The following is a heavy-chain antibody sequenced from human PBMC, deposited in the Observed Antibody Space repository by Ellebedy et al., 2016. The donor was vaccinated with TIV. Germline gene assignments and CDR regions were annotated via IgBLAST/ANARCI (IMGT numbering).Heavy chain of an antibody. J-gene: IGHJ2*01. CDR2: IWFDGSKQ. CDR1: GFTFSNYG. D-gene: IGHD3-22*01. V-gene: IGHV3-33*08. CDR3: ARGGRDSSGQYEDWYYDL. Sequence: GESLKISCAASGFTFSNYGVHWVRQAPGKGLEWVALIWFDGSKQYYADSVKGRFTISRDNFENKVYLQMNSLRVEDTAVYYCARGGRDSSGQYEDWYYDLWGRGTLATVSS.